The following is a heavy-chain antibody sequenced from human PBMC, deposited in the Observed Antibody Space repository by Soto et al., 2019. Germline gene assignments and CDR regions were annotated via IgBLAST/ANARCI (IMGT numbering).Heavy chain of an antibody. D-gene: IGHD6-19*01. J-gene: IGHJ1*01. V-gene: IGHV3-23*01. Sequence: GGSLRLSCAASGFTFSSYAMSWVSLAPGKGLEWVSGISGSGDSTYYADSVKGRFTISRDNSKNTLYLQMNSLRAEDTAVYYCAKGVPGIAVAGTGYFQHWGQGTLVTVSS. CDR3: AKGVPGIAVAGTGYFQH. CDR1: GFTFSSYA. CDR2: ISGSGDST.